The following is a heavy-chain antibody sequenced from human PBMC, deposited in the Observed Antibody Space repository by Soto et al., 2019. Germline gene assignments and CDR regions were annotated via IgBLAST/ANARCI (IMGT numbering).Heavy chain of an antibody. D-gene: IGHD3-22*01. CDR2: IYYSGST. Sequence: SETLSLTCTVSGGSISSGGYYWSWIRQHPGKGLEWIGYIYYSGSTYYNPSLKSRVTISVDTSKNQFSLKLSSVTAADTAVYYCARDYYDSSGYRTHYFDYWGQGTLVTVSS. CDR3: ARDYYDSSGYRTHYFDY. CDR1: GGSISSGGYY. V-gene: IGHV4-31*03. J-gene: IGHJ4*02.